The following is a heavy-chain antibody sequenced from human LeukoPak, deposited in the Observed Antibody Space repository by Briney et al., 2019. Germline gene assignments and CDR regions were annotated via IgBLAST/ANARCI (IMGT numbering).Heavy chain of an antibody. Sequence: PGGSLRLSCAASGFTFSSYAMSWVRQAPGTGPEWVSAISGSGGSTYYADSVKGRFTISRDNSKNTLYLQMNSLRAEDTAVYYCAKGTQLVPNYFDYWGQGTLITVSS. V-gene: IGHV3-23*01. J-gene: IGHJ4*02. CDR3: AKGTQLVPNYFDY. CDR2: ISGSGGST. CDR1: GFTFSSYA. D-gene: IGHD6-13*01.